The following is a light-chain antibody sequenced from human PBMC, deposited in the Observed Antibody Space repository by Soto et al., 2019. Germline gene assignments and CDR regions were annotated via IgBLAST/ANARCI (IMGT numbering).Light chain of an antibody. CDR2: GSS. V-gene: IGKV3D-15*01. CDR3: QKFNNWGFS. CDR1: ENVGTN. J-gene: IGKJ4*01. Sequence: VLTQSPATLSVSPGERVTLSCSASENVGTNLAWYQPRPGQPPRLLIYGSSTRATGISATFSGSVSRTDFPLTISSRQSDDSAVEYFQKFNNWGFSFGGGTRVELK.